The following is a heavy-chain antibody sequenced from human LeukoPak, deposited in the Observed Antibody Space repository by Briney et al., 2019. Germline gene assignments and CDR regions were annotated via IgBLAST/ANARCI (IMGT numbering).Heavy chain of an antibody. V-gene: IGHV3-9*01. CDR1: GFTFDDYA. CDR3: AKMAAAAVRFDP. J-gene: IGHJ5*02. Sequence: PGGSLRLSCAASGFTFDDYAMHWVRQAPGKGLEWVSGISWNSGSIGYADSVKGRFTISRDNAKNSLYLQMNSLRAEDTALYYCAKMAAAAVRFDPWGQGTLVTVSS. D-gene: IGHD6-13*01. CDR2: ISWNSGSI.